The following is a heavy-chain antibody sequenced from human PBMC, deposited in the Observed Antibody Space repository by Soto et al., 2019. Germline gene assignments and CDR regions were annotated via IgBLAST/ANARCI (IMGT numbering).Heavy chain of an antibody. D-gene: IGHD3-10*01. CDR3: ASNPMVRGVIIPY. Sequence: GGSLRLACAASGVTFSDYYMSWIRQAPGKGLEWVSYISSSGSTIYYADSVKGRFTISRDNAKNSLYLQMNSLRAEDTAVYYCASNPMVRGVIIPYWGQGTLVTVSS. J-gene: IGHJ4*02. CDR1: GVTFSDYY. CDR2: ISSSGSTI. V-gene: IGHV3-11*01.